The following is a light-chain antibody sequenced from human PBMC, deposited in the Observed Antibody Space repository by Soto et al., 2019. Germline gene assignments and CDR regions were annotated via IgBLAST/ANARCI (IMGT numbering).Light chain of an antibody. CDR1: QNVLQKKGNND. CDR3: MQALKTPRT. CDR2: RGS. V-gene: IGKV2-28*01. Sequence: DSVMSPSPLSLPVTPGEAASISCRPSQNVLQKKGNNDFNGYLQKPGQSPQLLIYRGSKRASGVPDRFSGSGTGTYFTLKISRVVAEDAGVYDCMQALKTPRTVARGT. J-gene: IGKJ1*01.